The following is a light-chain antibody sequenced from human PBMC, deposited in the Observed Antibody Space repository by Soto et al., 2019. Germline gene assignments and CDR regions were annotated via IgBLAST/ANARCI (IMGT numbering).Light chain of an antibody. CDR1: SSDVGGYNY. CDR3: SSYTSSSHSV. J-gene: IGLJ2*01. V-gene: IGLV2-14*01. Sequence: QPASVSGSPGQSITISCTGTSSDVGGYNYVSWYQQHPGKAPKLMIYEVSNRPSGVSNRFSGSKSGNTASLTISGLQAEDEADYYCSSYTSSSHSVFGGGTQLTVL. CDR2: EVS.